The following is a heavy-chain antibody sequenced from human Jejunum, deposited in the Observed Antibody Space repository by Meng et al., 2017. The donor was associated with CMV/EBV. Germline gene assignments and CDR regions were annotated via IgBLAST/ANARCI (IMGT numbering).Heavy chain of an antibody. J-gene: IGHJ4*02. CDR2: MNSNSGNT. CDR3: ARDSIASALDY. Sequence: KASGYTLINQDINWVRQAAGQGLEWMGWMNSNSGNTGYAQKFQGRVTMTRDTSVSTAYMELSSLSAEDTAVYYCARDSIASALDYWGQGVLVTVSS. CDR1: GYTLINQD. V-gene: IGHV1-8*01. D-gene: IGHD2-21*01.